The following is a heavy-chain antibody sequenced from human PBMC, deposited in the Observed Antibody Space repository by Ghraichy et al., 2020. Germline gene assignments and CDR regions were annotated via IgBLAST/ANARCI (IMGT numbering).Heavy chain of an antibody. CDR3: ARTQKTRSIAARPAFYYYYYMDV. CDR2: INHSGST. CDR1: GGSFSGYY. Sequence: SETLSLTCAVYGGSFSGYYWSWIRQPPGKGLEWIGEINHSGSTNYNPSLKSRVTISVDTSKNQFSLKLSSVTAADTAVYYCARTQKTRSIAARPAFYYYYYMDVWGKGTTVTVSS. J-gene: IGHJ6*03. D-gene: IGHD6-6*01. V-gene: IGHV4-34*01.